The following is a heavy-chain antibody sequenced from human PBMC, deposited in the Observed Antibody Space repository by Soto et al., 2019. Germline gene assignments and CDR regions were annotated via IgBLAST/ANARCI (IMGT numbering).Heavy chain of an antibody. D-gene: IGHD5-18*01. CDR1: GGTFSSYA. J-gene: IGHJ3*02. V-gene: IGHV1-69*13. CDR3: ARDRAVSVTDPFDI. CDR2: ITPIFGTA. Sequence: SVKVSCKASGGTFSSYAISWVRQAPGQGLEWMGGITPIFGTANCAQKFQGRVAITADESTSTAYMELISLRSEDTAVYYCARDRAVSVTDPFDIWGQGTMVTVSS.